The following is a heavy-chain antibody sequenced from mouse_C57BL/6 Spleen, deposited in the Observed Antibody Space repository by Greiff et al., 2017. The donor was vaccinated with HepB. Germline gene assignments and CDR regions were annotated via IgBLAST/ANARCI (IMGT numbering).Heavy chain of an antibody. V-gene: IGHV1-50*01. CDR3: ARGGYMDD. CDR1: GYTFTSYW. Sequence: QVQLQQSGAELVKPGASVKLSCKASGYTFTSYWMQWVKQRPGQGLEWIGEIDPSDSYTNYNQKFKGKATLTVDTSSSTAYMQLSSLTSEDSAVYYCARGGYMDDWGQGTSVTVSS. CDR2: IDPSDSYT. J-gene: IGHJ4*01.